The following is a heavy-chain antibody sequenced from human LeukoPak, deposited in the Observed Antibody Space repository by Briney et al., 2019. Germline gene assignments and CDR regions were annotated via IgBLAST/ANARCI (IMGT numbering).Heavy chain of an antibody. CDR3: AREPDYYDSSGPPDPY. V-gene: IGHV1-69*06. Sequence: ASVKVSCKASGYTFTGYYMHWVRQAPGQGLEWMGGIIPIFGTANYAQKFQGRVTITADKSTSTAYMELSSLRSEDTAVYYCAREPDYYDSSGPPDPYWGQGTLVTVSS. J-gene: IGHJ4*02. CDR2: IIPIFGTA. D-gene: IGHD3-22*01. CDR1: GYTFTGYY.